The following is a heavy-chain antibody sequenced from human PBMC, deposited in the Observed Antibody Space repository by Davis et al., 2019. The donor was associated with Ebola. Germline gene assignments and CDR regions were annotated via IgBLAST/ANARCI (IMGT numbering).Heavy chain of an antibody. CDR2: TYSDGSS. D-gene: IGHD3-22*01. J-gene: IGHJ3*02. V-gene: IGHV3-53*01. CDR3: ARRWSSGYYYVYAFDI. CDR1: GFIVSSSY. Sequence: GESLKISCAASGFIVSSSYMTWVRQAPGEGLECVSVTYSDGSSYYTDSVKGRFTISRDNSKNTLYLQMNSLRVEDTAVYYCARRWSSGYYYVYAFDIWGQGTMVTVSS.